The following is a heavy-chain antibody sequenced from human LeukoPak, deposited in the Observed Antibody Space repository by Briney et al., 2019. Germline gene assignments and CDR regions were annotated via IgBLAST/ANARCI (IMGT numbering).Heavy chain of an antibody. V-gene: IGHV4-59*08. J-gene: IGHJ4*02. D-gene: IGHD6-19*01. CDR2: IYYSGIT. CDR3: ARQSSGWYPFDY. Sequence: SETLSLTCTVSGGSISGYYWTWIRQPPGKGLEWIGYIYYSGITNYNPSLKSRVTISVDTSKNEFSLRLSSVTAADTAVYYCARQSSGWYPFDYWGQGTPVTVSP. CDR1: GGSISGYY.